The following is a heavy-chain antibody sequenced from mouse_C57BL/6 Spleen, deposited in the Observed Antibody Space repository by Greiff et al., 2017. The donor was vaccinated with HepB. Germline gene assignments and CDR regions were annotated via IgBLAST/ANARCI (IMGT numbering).Heavy chain of an antibody. CDR2: IDPETGGT. Sequence: QVQLQQSGAELVRPGASVTLSCKASGYTFTDYEMHWVKQTPVHGLEWIGAIDPETGGTAYNQKFKGTAILTADKSSSTAYMALRSLTSEDSAVYYCTRSFYGSGAYWGQGTLVTVSA. CDR1: GYTFTDYE. J-gene: IGHJ3*01. V-gene: IGHV1-15*01. D-gene: IGHD1-1*01. CDR3: TRSFYGSGAY.